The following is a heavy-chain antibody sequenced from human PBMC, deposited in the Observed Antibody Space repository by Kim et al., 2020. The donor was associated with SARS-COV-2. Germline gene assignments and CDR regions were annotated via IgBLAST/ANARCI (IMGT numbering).Heavy chain of an antibody. D-gene: IGHD3-10*01. V-gene: IGHV1-18*01. Sequence: ASVKVSCKASGYTFTSYGISWVRQAPGQGLEWMGWISVYNGNTNYAQKFQGRVTMTTDTSTNTAYMELGSLRSDDTAVYYCARDRGLITMVPQPFDIWGQGTMVTVSS. J-gene: IGHJ3*02. CDR1: GYTFTSYG. CDR2: ISVYNGNT. CDR3: ARDRGLITMVPQPFDI.